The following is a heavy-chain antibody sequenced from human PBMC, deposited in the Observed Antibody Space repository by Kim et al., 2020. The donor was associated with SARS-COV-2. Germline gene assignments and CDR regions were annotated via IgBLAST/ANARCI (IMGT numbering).Heavy chain of an antibody. CDR3: ARVSYYGSSSRMDV. CDR1: GFTVSSNY. Sequence: GGSLRLSCAASGFTVSSNYMSWVRQAPGKGMEWVSVIYSGGSTYYADSVKGRFTISRDSSKNTLYLQMNSLRAEDTAVYYCARVSYYGSSSRMDVWGQGTTVTVSS. D-gene: IGHD3-10*01. J-gene: IGHJ6*02. V-gene: IGHV3-53*01. CDR2: IYSGGST.